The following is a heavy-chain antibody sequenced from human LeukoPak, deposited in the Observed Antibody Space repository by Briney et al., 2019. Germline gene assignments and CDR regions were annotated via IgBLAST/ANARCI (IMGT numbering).Heavy chain of an antibody. CDR1: GFTFSSYS. CDR3: ARDSGVGSFGAFDI. Sequence: GGSLGLSCAASGFTFSSYSMNWVRQAPGKGLEWVSYISSSSSTIYYADSVKGRFTISRDNAKNSLYLQMNSLRAEDTAVYYCARDSGVGSFGAFDIWGQGTMVTVSS. D-gene: IGHD1-26*01. V-gene: IGHV3-48*01. CDR2: ISSSSSTI. J-gene: IGHJ3*02.